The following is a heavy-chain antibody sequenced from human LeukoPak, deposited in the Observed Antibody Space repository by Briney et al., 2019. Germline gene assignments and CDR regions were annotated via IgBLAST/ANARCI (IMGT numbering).Heavy chain of an antibody. CDR1: GGTFSSYA. J-gene: IGHJ4*02. D-gene: IGHD5-18*01. V-gene: IGHV1-69*06. CDR2: IIPIFGTA. CDR3: ARGDTAMVLDY. Sequence: VASVKVSCKASGGTFSSYAISWVRQAPGQGLEWMGGIIPIFGTANYAQKFQGRVTITADKSTSTAYMELSSLRSEDTAVYYCARGDTAMVLDYWGQGTLVTVSS.